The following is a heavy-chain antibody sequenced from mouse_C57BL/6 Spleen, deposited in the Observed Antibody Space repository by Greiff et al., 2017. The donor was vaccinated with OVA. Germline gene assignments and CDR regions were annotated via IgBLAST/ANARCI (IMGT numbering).Heavy chain of an antibody. CDR2: INPNNGGT. V-gene: IGHV1-18*01. J-gene: IGHJ3*01. CDR1: GYTFTDYN. CDR3: ARSDDSDPFAY. Sequence: EVQLQQSGPELVKPGASVKIPCKASGYTFTDYNMHWVKQSPGQSLEWIGDINPNNGGTIYNQKFKGKATLTVDKSSSTAYMQLRSLTSEDTAVYYCARSDDSDPFAYWGQGTLVTVSA. D-gene: IGHD2-12*01.